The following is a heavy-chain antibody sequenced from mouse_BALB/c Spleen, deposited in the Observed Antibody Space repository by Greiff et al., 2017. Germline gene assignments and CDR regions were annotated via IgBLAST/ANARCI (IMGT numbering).Heavy chain of an antibody. CDR1: GYTFTSYW. D-gene: IGHD1-1*01. J-gene: IGHJ4*01. CDR3: ARDYGSSGAMDY. CDR2: IYPGDGDT. Sequence: QVQLKQSGAELARPGASVKLSCKASGYTFTSYWMQWVKQRPGQGLEWIGAIYPGDGDTRYTQKFKGKATLTADKSSSTAYMQLSSLASEDSAVYYCARDYGSSGAMDYWGQGTSVTVSS. V-gene: IGHV1-87*01.